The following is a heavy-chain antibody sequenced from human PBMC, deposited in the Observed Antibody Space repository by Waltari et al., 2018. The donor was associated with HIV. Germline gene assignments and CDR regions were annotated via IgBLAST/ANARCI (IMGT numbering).Heavy chain of an antibody. CDR3: ARAEIVIFPAAGGPGFDP. V-gene: IGHV4-4*02. Sequence: QVQLQESGPGLVKPSGTLSPTCAVSGGSISNSNWWTWVRHAPGKGQEWIGEGYNSGRANINPSLKSRVTIAVEKSKNQSAVVLRVVTAADTAVYYGARAEIVIFPAAGGPGFDPWGQGTLVTVS. D-gene: IGHD2-2*01. CDR1: GGSISNSNW. CDR2: GYNSGRA. J-gene: IGHJ5*02.